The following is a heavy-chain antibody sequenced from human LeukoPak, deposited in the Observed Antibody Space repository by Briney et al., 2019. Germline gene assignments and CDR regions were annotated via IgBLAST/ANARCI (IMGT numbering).Heavy chain of an antibody. CDR3: ARGLGPTAIITPVDY. J-gene: IGHJ4*02. D-gene: IGHD2-2*02. CDR2: ISSSSSYI. V-gene: IGHV3-21*01. CDR1: GFTFSSYS. Sequence: PGGSLRLSCAASGFTFSSYSMNWVRQAPGKGLEWVSSISSSSSYIYYADSVKGRFTISRDNAKNSLYLQINSLRAEDTAVYYCARGLGPTAIITPVDYWGQGTLVTVSS.